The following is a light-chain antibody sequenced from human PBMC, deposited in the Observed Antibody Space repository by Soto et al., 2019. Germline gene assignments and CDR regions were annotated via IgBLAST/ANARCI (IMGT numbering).Light chain of an antibody. Sequence: SQMTQAASTLAACVGGRVTLTFRASQNINTWFAWHQQQPRTAANLLIYAAFSLESGVTSSFSGSGSGKQFPPTISRLAPDDFATYYRQQYNTYPETVGQGTQVDIK. CDR2: AAF. CDR3: QQYNTYPET. J-gene: IGKJ1*01. V-gene: IGKV1-5*01. CDR1: QNINTW.